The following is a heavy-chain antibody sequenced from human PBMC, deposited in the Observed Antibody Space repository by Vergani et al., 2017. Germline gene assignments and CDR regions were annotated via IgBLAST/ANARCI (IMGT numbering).Heavy chain of an antibody. Sequence: QVQLQESGPGLVKPSETLSLTCTVPGGSISSYYWSWIRQPPGKGLEWIGYIYYSGSTNYNPSLKSRVTISVDTSKNQFSLKLSSVTAADTAVYYCASSSSRRYFDYWGQGPLVTVSS. CDR1: GGSISSYY. CDR2: IYYSGST. V-gene: IGHV4-59*01. D-gene: IGHD6-6*01. J-gene: IGHJ4*02. CDR3: ASSSSRRYFDY.